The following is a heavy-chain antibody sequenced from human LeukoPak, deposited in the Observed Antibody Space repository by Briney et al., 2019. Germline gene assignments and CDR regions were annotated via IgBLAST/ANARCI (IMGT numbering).Heavy chain of an antibody. V-gene: IGHV3-30-3*01. J-gene: IGHJ4*02. D-gene: IGHD4-4*01. CDR3: ATYDYSSGSDYFNF. CDR2: ISYDGSNK. Sequence: GGSLRLSCAASGFTFSSYAMHWVRQAPGKGLEWVAVISYDGSNKYYADSVKGRFTISRDNAKKSLYLQMTGLRAEDTAVYYCATYDYSSGSDYFNFWGQGTLVTVSS. CDR1: GFTFSSYA.